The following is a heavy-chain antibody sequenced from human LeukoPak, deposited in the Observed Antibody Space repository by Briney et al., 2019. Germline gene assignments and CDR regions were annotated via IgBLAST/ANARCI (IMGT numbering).Heavy chain of an antibody. CDR2: INHSGST. D-gene: IGHD1-26*01. CDR3: ARGVGATFGN. Sequence: PGGSLRLSCAASGFTFSSYAMSWIRQPPGKGLEWIGEINHSGSTNYNPSLKSRVTISVDTSKNQFSLKLSSVTAADTAVYYCARGVGATFGNWGQGTLVTVSS. V-gene: IGHV4-34*01. CDR1: GFTFSSYA. J-gene: IGHJ4*02.